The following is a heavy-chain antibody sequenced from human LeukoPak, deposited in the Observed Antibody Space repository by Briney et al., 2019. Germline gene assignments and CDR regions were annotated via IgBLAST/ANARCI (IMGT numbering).Heavy chain of an antibody. J-gene: IGHJ4*02. CDR2: ISSSSYI. CDR3: ARDLGDFWSGYYPLFWY. CDR1: GFTFSSYS. Sequence: GGSLRLSCAASGFTFSSYSMNWVRQAPGKGLEWVSSISSSSYIYYADSVKGRFTISRDNAKNSLYLQMNSLRAEDTAVYYCARDLGDFWSGYYPLFWYWGQGTLVTVSS. D-gene: IGHD3-3*01. V-gene: IGHV3-21*01.